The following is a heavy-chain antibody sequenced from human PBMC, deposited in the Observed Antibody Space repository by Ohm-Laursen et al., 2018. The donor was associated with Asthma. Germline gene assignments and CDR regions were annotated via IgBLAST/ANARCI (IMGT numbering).Heavy chain of an antibody. Sequence: SLRLSCSASGFTFSSYGMHWVRQAPGKGLEWVAVISYDGSNKYYADSVKGRFTISRDNSKNTLYLQMNSLRAEDTAVYYCANVAGGYCTGGVCGYFDYWGQGTLVTVSS. CDR1: GFTFSSYG. D-gene: IGHD2-8*02. CDR2: ISYDGSNK. V-gene: IGHV3-30*18. CDR3: ANVAGGYCTGGVCGYFDY. J-gene: IGHJ4*02.